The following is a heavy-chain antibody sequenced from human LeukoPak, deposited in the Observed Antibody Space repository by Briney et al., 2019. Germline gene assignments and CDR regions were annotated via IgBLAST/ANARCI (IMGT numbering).Heavy chain of an antibody. J-gene: IGHJ5*02. D-gene: IGHD3-10*01. CDR3: ARVDGSGSKRWFDP. Sequence: SETLSLTCSVSGGSITSGGFYWSWIRQHPGLGLEWIGYIHNSGSTYYNPSLQSRAIISLDTSKSQFSLQLNSVTAADTAVYYCARVDGSGSKRWFDPWGQGAPVTVSS. V-gene: IGHV4-31*03. CDR2: IHNSGST. CDR1: GGSITSGGFY.